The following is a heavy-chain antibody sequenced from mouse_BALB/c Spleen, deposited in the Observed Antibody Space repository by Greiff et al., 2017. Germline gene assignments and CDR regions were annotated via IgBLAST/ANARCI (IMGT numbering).Heavy chain of an antibody. CDR1: GFNIKDTY. J-gene: IGHJ3*01. CDR3: ALYYYGSRELFAY. Sequence: EVQVVESGAELVKPGASVKLSCTASGFNIKDTYMHWVKQRPEQGLEWIGRIDPANGNTKYDPKFQGKATITADTSSNTAYLQLSSLTSEDTAVYYCALYYYGSRELFAYWGQGTLVTVSA. D-gene: IGHD1-1*01. CDR2: IDPANGNT. V-gene: IGHV14-3*02.